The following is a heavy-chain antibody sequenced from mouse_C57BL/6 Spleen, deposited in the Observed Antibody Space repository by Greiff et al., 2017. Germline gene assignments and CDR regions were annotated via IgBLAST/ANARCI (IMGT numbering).Heavy chain of an antibody. J-gene: IGHJ4*01. V-gene: IGHV1-80*01. CDR2: IYPGDGDT. CDR1: GYAFSSYW. Sequence: VTLMESGAELVKPGASVKISCKASGYAFSSYWMNWVKQRPGKGLEWIGQIYPGDGDTNYNGKFKGKATLTADKSSSTAYMQLSSLTSEDSAVYFCAPYYYGSSLYAMDYWGQGTSVTVSS. CDR3: APYYYGSSLYAMDY. D-gene: IGHD1-1*01.